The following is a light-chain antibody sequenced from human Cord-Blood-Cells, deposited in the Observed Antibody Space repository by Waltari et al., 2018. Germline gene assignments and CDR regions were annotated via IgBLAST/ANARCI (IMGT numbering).Light chain of an antibody. CDR1: QSISSY. Sequence: DIQMTQSPSSRSASVGDRVTITCRASQSISSYLNWYQQKPGKAPKLLIYAASSLQSGVPSRFGGSGSGTDFTLTISSLQPEDFATYYCQQIYSTPRTFGQGTKVEIK. J-gene: IGKJ1*01. CDR2: AAS. V-gene: IGKV1-39*01. CDR3: QQIYSTPRT.